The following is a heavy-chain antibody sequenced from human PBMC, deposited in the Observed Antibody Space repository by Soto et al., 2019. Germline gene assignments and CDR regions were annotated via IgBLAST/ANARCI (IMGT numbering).Heavy chain of an antibody. V-gene: IGHV4-31*03. CDR2: IYYSGST. Sequence: ASETLSLTCTVSGGSISSGGYYWSWIRQHQGKGLEWIGYIYYSGSTYYNPSLKSRVTISVDTSKNQFSLKLSSVTAADTAVYYCAREVYYDSSGYHRVVWFDPWGQGTLVTVSS. CDR1: GGSISSGGYY. CDR3: AREVYYDSSGYHRVVWFDP. J-gene: IGHJ5*02. D-gene: IGHD3-22*01.